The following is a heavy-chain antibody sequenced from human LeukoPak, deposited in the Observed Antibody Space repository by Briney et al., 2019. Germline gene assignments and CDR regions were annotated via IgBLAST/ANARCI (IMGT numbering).Heavy chain of an antibody. CDR1: GFTFSGSA. V-gene: IGHV3-73*01. CDR2: IRSKANSYAT. J-gene: IGHJ4*02. D-gene: IGHD5-12*01. Sequence: GGSLRLSCAASGFTFSGSAMHWVRQASGKGLEWVGRIRSKANSYATAYAASVEGRFTISRDDSKNTAYLQMNSLKTEDTAVYYCTRGTNSGYDGRYFDYWGQGTLATVSS. CDR3: TRGTNSGYDGRYFDY.